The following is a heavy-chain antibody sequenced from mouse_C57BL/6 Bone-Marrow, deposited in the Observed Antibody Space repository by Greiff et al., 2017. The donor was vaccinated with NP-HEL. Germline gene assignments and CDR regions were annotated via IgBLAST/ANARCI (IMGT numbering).Heavy chain of an antibody. CDR1: GYTFTDYN. V-gene: IGHV1-84*01. J-gene: IGHJ1*01. CDR3: ARASYYYSSSYVDD. CDR2: IYPGCGTT. Sequence: QVQLQQSGPELVKPGASVKISCKASGYTFTDYNINWVKQRHGQGLEWIGWIYPGCGTTKYNEKFKGKATLTVDPSSSTAYMQLSSLTSEDSAVYYCARASYYYSSSYVDDWGPGTTLTVSS. D-gene: IGHD1-1*01.